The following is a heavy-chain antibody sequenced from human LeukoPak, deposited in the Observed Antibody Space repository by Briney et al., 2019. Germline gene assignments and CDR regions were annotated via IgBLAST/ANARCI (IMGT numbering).Heavy chain of an antibody. D-gene: IGHD3-22*01. J-gene: IGHJ4*02. CDR1: GFTFSSYA. V-gene: IGHV3-23*01. CDR3: AKERDSRGYFDY. Sequence: PGGSLRLSCAASGFTFSSYAMSWVRQAPGKGLEWVSAISGSGGSTYYTDSVKGRFTISRDSSRNTLYLQMNSLRAEDTAVYYCAKERDSRGYFDYWGQGTLVTVSS. CDR2: ISGSGGST.